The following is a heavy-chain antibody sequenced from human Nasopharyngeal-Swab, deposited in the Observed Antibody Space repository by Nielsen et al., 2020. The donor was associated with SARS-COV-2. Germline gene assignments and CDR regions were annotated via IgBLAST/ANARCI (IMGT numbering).Heavy chain of an antibody. Sequence: RHAPGQGLGWGGEINHSGSTNYNPSLKSRVTISVDTSKNQFSLKLSSVTAADTAVYYCARGSLPLYDILTGYYPPFDYWGQGTLVTVSS. V-gene: IGHV4-34*09. D-gene: IGHD3-9*01. CDR3: ARGSLPLYDILTGYYPPFDY. J-gene: IGHJ4*02. CDR2: INHSGST.